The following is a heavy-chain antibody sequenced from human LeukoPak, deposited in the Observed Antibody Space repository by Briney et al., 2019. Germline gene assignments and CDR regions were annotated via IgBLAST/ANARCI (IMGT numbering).Heavy chain of an antibody. J-gene: IGHJ6*03. CDR1: GGSISSYY. Sequence: SETLSLTCTVSGGSISSYYWSWIRQPPGKGLEWIGYIYYSGSTNYNPSLKSRVTISVDTSKNQFSLNLRSVTAADTAIYYCAREATISRGIAVAGPQSYISYMDVWGKGTTVTISS. CDR3: AREATISRGIAVAGPQSYISYMDV. CDR2: IYYSGST. D-gene: IGHD6-19*01. V-gene: IGHV4-59*01.